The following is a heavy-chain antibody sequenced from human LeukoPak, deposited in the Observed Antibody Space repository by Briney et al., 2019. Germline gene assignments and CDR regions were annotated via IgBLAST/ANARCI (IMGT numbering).Heavy chain of an antibody. Sequence: GGSLRLSCAASGFTFSSYSMNWVRQAPGMGLEWVSYITSSSTIYNADSVKGRFTISRDNAKNSLYLQMNSLRAEDTAVYYCAREDQLLSFDYWGQGTLVTVSS. CDR3: AREDQLLSFDY. V-gene: IGHV3-48*04. CDR2: ITSSSTI. J-gene: IGHJ4*02. D-gene: IGHD2-2*01. CDR1: GFTFSSYS.